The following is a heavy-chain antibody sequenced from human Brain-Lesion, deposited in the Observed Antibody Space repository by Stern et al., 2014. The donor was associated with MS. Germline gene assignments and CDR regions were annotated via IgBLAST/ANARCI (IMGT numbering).Heavy chain of an antibody. CDR3: ATLSPGAGGNYYRHFDY. CDR1: GYTLTELS. CDR2: FDPEDGET. Sequence: QVQLVQSGAEVKKHGASVKVSCTVSGYTLTELSMHWVRQAPRKGLEWMGGFDPEDGETIYAQKFQCRVAMTEDTSTDTAYMELSSLRSEDTAVYYCATLSPGAGGNYYRHFDYWGQGTLVTVSS. J-gene: IGHJ4*02. V-gene: IGHV1-24*01. D-gene: IGHD1-26*01.